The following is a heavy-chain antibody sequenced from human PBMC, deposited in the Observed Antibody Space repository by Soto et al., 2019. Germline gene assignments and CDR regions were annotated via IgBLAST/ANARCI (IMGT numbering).Heavy chain of an antibody. D-gene: IGHD6-19*01. CDR2: LSGSGTST. Sequence: GGSLRLSCAASGFSFVNYAMNWVRQAPGKGLEWVSGLSGSGTSTYYADYVKGRFTISRDNSRDTLFLQMNSLTADDTAVYYCAKATTIVGWFNAFDSWGQGALLTVSS. J-gene: IGHJ4*02. CDR1: GFSFVNYA. V-gene: IGHV3-23*01. CDR3: AKATTIVGWFNAFDS.